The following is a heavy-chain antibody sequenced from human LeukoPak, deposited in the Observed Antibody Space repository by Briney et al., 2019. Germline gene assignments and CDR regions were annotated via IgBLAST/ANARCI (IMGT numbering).Heavy chain of an antibody. D-gene: IGHD3-22*01. CDR3: ARIVGGQVDC. CDR1: GDSVSSNSAA. J-gene: IGHJ4*02. CDR2: TYYRSKWHN. Sequence: SQTLSLTCAISGDSVSSNSAAWTWIRQSPSRGLEWLGRTYYRSKWHNDYAVSVKSRITIKPDTSKNQFSLQLNSVTPEDTAVYYCARIVGGQVDCWGQGTLVTVSS. V-gene: IGHV6-1*01.